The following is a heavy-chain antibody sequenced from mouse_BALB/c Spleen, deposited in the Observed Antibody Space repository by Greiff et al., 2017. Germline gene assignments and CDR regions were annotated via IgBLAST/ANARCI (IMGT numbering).Heavy chain of an antibody. CDR2: INPSTGYT. J-gene: IGHJ3*01. Sequence: VKLMESGAELAKPGASVKMSCKASGYTFTSYWMHWVKQRPGQGLEWIGYINPSTGYTEYNQKFKDKATLTADKSSSTAYMQLSSLTSEDSAVYYCARYGNYVGFAYWGQGTLVTVSA. D-gene: IGHD2-1*01. CDR3: ARYGNYVGFAY. CDR1: GYTFTSYW. V-gene: IGHV1-7*01.